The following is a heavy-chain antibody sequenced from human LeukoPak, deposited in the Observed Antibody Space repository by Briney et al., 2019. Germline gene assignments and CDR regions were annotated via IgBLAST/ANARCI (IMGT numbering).Heavy chain of an antibody. Sequence: PGGSLRLSCAASGFTFSSYSMNWVRQAPGKGLEWVSYISSSSSTIYYADSVKGRFTNSRDNAKNSLYLKMNSLRDEDTAVYYCARDSTTYGDYGSFIDYWGQGTLVTVSS. V-gene: IGHV3-48*02. CDR1: GFTFSSYS. CDR3: ARDSTTYGDYGSFIDY. D-gene: IGHD4-17*01. J-gene: IGHJ4*02. CDR2: ISSSSSTI.